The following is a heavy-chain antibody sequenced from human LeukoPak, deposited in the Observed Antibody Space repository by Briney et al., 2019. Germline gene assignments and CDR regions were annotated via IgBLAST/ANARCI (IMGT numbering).Heavy chain of an antibody. Sequence: GGSLRLSCAASGFTFSSYEMNWVRQAPGKGLEWVSYISSSGSTIYYADSVKGRFTISRDNAKNSLYLQMNSLRTDDTAFYYCAKDHCYGSGSYYSFDNWGQGTLVTVSS. CDR2: ISSSGSTI. J-gene: IGHJ4*02. D-gene: IGHD3-10*01. CDR1: GFTFSSYE. V-gene: IGHV3-48*03. CDR3: AKDHCYGSGSYYSFDN.